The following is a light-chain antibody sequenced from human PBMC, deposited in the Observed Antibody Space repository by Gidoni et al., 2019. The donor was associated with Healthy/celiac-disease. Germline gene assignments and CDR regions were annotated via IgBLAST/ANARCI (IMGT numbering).Light chain of an antibody. V-gene: IGKV3-15*01. J-gene: IGKJ2*01. CDR3: QQYNNWPGT. CDR1: QSVSSN. CDR2: GAS. Sequence: IVMTQSPATLSVSPGERATLSSRASQSVSSNLAWHQQKPGQAPRLLIYGASTRATGIPARFSGSGSGTEFTLTISSLQSEDFAVYYCQQYNNWPGTFGQGTKLEIK.